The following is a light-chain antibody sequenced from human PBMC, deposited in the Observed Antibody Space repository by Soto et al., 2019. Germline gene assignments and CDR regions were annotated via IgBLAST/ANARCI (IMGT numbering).Light chain of an antibody. V-gene: IGKV3-20*01. CDR1: QSVTSSY. CDR3: QQHGSSPPSWT. Sequence: EMVLTQSPGTLSFAPGERATLFCRVSQSVTSSYLAWYQQKPGQAPRLLIYGASSRATGIPDRFSGSGSGTDFTLTISILEPEDFAVYYCQQHGSSPPSWTFGQGTKVEIK. J-gene: IGKJ1*01. CDR2: GAS.